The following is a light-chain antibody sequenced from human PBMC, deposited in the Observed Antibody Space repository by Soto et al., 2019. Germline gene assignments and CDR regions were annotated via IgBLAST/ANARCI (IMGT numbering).Light chain of an antibody. CDR1: SSDVGGYNY. J-gene: IGLJ1*01. Sequence: QSVLTQPASVSGSPGQSITISCTGTSSDVGGYNYVSWYQQYPGKAPKLMIYEVSNRPSGVSYRFSGSKPGNTASLTVSGLQAEDEADYYCSSYTGGNPSYVFGTGTKV. V-gene: IGLV2-14*01. CDR2: EVS. CDR3: SSYTGGNPSYV.